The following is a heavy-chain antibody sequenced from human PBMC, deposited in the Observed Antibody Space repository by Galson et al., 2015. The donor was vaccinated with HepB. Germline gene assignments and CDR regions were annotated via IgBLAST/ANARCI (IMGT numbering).Heavy chain of an antibody. CDR1: GFTFSNAW. CDR2: IKSKTDGGTT. CDR3: TPYPFSDYDILTGYYLSTPFDY. Sequence: SLRLSCAASGFTFSNAWMSWVRQAPGKGLEWVGRIKSKTDGGTTDYAAPVKGRFTISRDDSKNTLYLQMNSLKTEDTAVYYCTPYPFSDYDILTGYYLSTPFDYWGQGTLVTVSS. V-gene: IGHV3-15*01. J-gene: IGHJ4*02. D-gene: IGHD3-9*01.